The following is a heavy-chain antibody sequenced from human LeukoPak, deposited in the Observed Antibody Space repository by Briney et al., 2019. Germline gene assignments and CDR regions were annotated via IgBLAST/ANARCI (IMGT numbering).Heavy chain of an antibody. CDR3: ARVDGYYYYMDV. J-gene: IGHJ6*03. D-gene: IGHD3/OR15-3a*01. CDR2: ISSSSSYI. V-gene: IGHV3-21*01. CDR1: GFTFSSYS. Sequence: GGSLRLSCAASGFTFSSYSMNWVRQAPGKGLEWVSSISSSSSYIYYADPVKGRFTISRDNAKNSLYLQMNSLRAEDTAVYYCARVDGYYYYMDVWGKGTTVTVSS.